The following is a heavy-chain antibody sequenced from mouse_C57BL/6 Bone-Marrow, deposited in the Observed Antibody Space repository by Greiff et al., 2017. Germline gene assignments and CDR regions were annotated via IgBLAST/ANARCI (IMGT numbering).Heavy chain of an antibody. CDR2: IYPRSGNT. J-gene: IGHJ3*01. Sequence: VQLVESGAELVRPGASVKLSCKASGYTFTSYGISWVKQRPGQGLEWIGEIYPRSGNTYYNEKFKGKATLTADKSSSTAYMELRSLTSEDSAVYFCARKWLFAYWGQGTLVTVSA. CDR1: GYTFTSYG. V-gene: IGHV1-81*01. CDR3: ARKWLFAY. D-gene: IGHD1-3*01.